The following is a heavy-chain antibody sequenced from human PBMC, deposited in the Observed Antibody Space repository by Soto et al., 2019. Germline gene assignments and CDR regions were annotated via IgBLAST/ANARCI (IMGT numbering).Heavy chain of an antibody. J-gene: IGHJ6*02. CDR1: GSTFSSYA. CDR2: ISATGGTT. CDR3: AKEVYDRTFFAGFRHCYGMDV. Sequence: PRGSLRLSCEASGSTFSSYAMSWVRHAARKWLDWVSAISATGGTTSYAAAVKGRFTISIDNSKTRLYVQMNSLSGEDTGVYDCAKEVYDRTFFAGFRHCYGMDVWGQGATVTVSS. D-gene: IGHD3-22*01. V-gene: IGHV3-23*01.